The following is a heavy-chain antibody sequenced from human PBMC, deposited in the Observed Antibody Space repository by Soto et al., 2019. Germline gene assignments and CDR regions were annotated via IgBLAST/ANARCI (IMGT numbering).Heavy chain of an antibody. V-gene: IGHV1-8*02. Sequence: ASVKVSCKASGYTFNNYDIHWVRQAPGHGLEWMGWMNPNSGNTGYAQNFRGRVTMTQNTAIGTAYMELSSLRSDDTATYYCTRAYGAETFDFWGQGTRVTVS. CDR1: GYTFNNYD. D-gene: IGHD3-10*01. CDR2: MNPNSGNT. CDR3: TRAYGAETFDF. J-gene: IGHJ5*01.